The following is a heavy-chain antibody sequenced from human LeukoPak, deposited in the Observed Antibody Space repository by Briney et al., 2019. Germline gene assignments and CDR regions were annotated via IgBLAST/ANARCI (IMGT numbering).Heavy chain of an antibody. CDR3: AKSRSELAYYYYYYGMDV. V-gene: IGHV3-23*01. D-gene: IGHD1-7*01. CDR1: GFTFSSYA. CDR2: ISGSGGSI. Sequence: GGSLRLSCAASGFTFSSYAMSWVRQAPGKGLEWVSAISGSGGSIYYADSVKGRFTISRDNSKNTLYLQMNSLRAEDTAVYYCAKSRSELAYYYYYYGMDVWGQGTTVTVSS. J-gene: IGHJ6*02.